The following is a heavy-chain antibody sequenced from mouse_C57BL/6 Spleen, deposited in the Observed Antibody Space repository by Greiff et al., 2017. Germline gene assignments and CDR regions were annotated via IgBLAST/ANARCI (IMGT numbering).Heavy chain of an antibody. V-gene: IGHV1-26*01. CDR2: INPNNGGT. Sequence: EVQLQQSGPELVKPGASVKISCKASGYTFTDYYMNWVKQSHGKSLEWIGDINPNNGGTSYNQKFKGKATLTVDKSSSTAYMELRSLTSEDSAVYYCARRDYYYGSSSYYAMDYWGQGTSVTVSS. J-gene: IGHJ4*01. CDR1: GYTFTDYY. CDR3: ARRDYYYGSSSYYAMDY. D-gene: IGHD1-1*01.